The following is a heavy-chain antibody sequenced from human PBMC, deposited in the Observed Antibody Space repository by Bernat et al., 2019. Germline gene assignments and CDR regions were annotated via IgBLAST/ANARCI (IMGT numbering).Heavy chain of an antibody. CDR1: GGTFSSYA. J-gene: IGHJ2*01. CDR2: MNPNSGNT. D-gene: IGHD6-6*01. CDR3: ARCIAARSVWYFDL. V-gene: IGHV1-8*02. Sequence: QVQLVQSGAEVKKPGSSVKVSCKASGGTFSSYAISWVRQATGQGLEWMGWMNPNSGNTGYAQKFQGRVTMTRNTSISTAYMELSSLRSEDTAVYYCARCIAARSVWYFDLWGRGTLVTVSS.